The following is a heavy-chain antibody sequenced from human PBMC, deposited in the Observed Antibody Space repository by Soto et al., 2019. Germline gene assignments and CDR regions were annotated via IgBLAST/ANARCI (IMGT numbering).Heavy chain of an antibody. CDR1: GCSIIRFY. CDR2: MYYNGNT. CDR3: ARDDRAYCGGDCHPDS. J-gene: IGHJ4*01. V-gene: IGHV4-59*01. Sequence: TGTLSLTYTVSGCSIIRFYWSWIRQPPGKNLEWIGYMYYNGNTNYNPSLRSRLTISVDRSKNQFSLNLRSVTAADTAVYYCARDDRAYCGGDCHPDSWAPATIFTVSS. D-gene: IGHD2-21*02.